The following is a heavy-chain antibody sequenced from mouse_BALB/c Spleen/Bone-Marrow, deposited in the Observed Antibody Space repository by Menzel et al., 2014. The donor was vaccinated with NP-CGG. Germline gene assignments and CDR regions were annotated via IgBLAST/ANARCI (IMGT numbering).Heavy chain of an antibody. CDR2: FNSDGGST. D-gene: IGHD1-1*01. V-gene: IGHV5-2*01. CDR1: DFEFPSHD. J-gene: IGHJ3*01. Sequence: EVQVVESGGGLVQPGESLKLSCESTDFEFPSHDMSWVRKTPEKRLELVAAFNSDGGSTYYPDTMERRFIISRDNTKXTLYLQMSSLRSEDTALYYCARHHYGRAWFTYWGQGTLVTVSA. CDR3: ARHHYGRAWFTY.